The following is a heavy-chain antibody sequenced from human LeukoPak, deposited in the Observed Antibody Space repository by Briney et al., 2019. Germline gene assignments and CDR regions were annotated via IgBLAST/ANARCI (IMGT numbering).Heavy chain of an antibody. V-gene: IGHV3-74*01. J-gene: IGHJ4*02. CDR1: GFTFSSYW. CDR3: ARGGVDY. D-gene: IGHD3-16*01. CDR2: INNDGSTT. Sequence: GGSLRLSCAASGFTFSSYWMLWVRQAPGKGLVWVSRINNDGSTTTYADSVNGRFTISRDNAKNTLYLQMNSLRVEDTAVYYCARGGVDYWGQGTLVTISS.